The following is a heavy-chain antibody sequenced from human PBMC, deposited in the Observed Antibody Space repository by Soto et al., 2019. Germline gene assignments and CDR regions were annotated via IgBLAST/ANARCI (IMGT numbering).Heavy chain of an antibody. CDR2: ISSNGGST. D-gene: IGHD1-1*01. CDR3: ARDHRPSVGVRPLGVGY. J-gene: IGHJ4*02. V-gene: IGHV3-64*01. CDR1: GFTFSSYA. Sequence: PGGSLRLSCAASGFTFSSYAMHWVRQAPGKGLEYVSAISSNGGSTYYANSVKGRFTISRDNSKNTLYLQMGSLGAEDMAVYYCARDHRPSVGVRPLGVGYWGQGTLVTVSS.